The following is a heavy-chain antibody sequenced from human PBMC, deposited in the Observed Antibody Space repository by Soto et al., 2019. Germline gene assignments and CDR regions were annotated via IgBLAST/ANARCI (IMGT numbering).Heavy chain of an antibody. D-gene: IGHD2-2*02. CDR3: ARDGARYCSSTSCYRGYYYYGMDV. J-gene: IGHJ6*02. Sequence: ASVKVSCKASGGTFSSYAISWGRQAPGQGLEWMGGIIPIFGTANYAQKFQGRVTITADDTTSTAYMELSSLRSEDTAVYYCARDGARYCSSTSCYRGYYYYGMDVWGQGTTVTVSS. CDR2: IIPIFGTA. V-gene: IGHV1-69*13. CDR1: GGTFSSYA.